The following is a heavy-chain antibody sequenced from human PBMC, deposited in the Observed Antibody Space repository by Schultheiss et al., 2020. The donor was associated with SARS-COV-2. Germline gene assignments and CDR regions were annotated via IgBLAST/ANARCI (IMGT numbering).Heavy chain of an antibody. Sequence: SETLSLTCTVSGGSISSYYWSWIRQPPGKGLEWIGEINHSGSTNYNPSLKSRVTISVDTSKNQFSLKLSSVTAADTAVYYCARGGNYDFWSGYYYYYYYMDVWGKGTTVTVSS. J-gene: IGHJ6*03. CDR3: ARGGNYDFWSGYYYYYYYMDV. CDR1: GGSISSYY. CDR2: INHSGST. V-gene: IGHV4-34*01. D-gene: IGHD3-3*01.